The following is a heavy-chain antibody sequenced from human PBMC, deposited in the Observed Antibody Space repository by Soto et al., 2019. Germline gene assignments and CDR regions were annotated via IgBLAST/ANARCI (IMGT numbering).Heavy chain of an antibody. CDR3: ARGGYYDILTGSLPLFDY. V-gene: IGHV1-69*13. J-gene: IGHJ4*02. CDR1: GGTFSSYA. D-gene: IGHD3-9*01. Sequence: ASVKVSCKASGGTFSSYAISWVRQAPGQGLEWMGGIIPIFSTAKYAQKFQGRVTITADESTSTAYMELSSLRSDDTAVYYCARGGYYDILTGSLPLFDYWGQGTLVTVSS. CDR2: IIPIFSTA.